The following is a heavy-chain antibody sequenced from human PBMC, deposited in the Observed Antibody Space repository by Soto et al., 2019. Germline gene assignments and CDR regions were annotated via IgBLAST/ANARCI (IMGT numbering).Heavy chain of an antibody. V-gene: IGHV3-9*01. CDR2: ITWDSAAI. Sequence: EVQLVESGGDLVQPGRSLRISCAASGFKFDDYSMHWVRQAPGQGLEWVSYITWDSAAIAYADSVKGRFTISRDNARNSLYLQMNSLRSEDTALYYCAEGKRVADFDYWGQGTLVTVSS. J-gene: IGHJ4*02. D-gene: IGHD2-15*01. CDR1: GFKFDDYS. CDR3: AEGKRVADFDY.